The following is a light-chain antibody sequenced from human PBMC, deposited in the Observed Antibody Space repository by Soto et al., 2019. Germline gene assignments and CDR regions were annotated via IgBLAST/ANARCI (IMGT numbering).Light chain of an antibody. Sequence: QSVLTQPRSVSGSPGQSVTISCTATGSDVGDSTHVSWYQLHPGKAPKLMIYEVNNRPSGVPDRFSGSKSGSTASLTISWLQAEDEAEYYCCLSPGSLTWLFGGGTKLTVL. CDR1: GSDVGDSTH. CDR2: EVN. J-gene: IGLJ3*02. V-gene: IGLV2-11*01. CDR3: CLSPGSLTWL.